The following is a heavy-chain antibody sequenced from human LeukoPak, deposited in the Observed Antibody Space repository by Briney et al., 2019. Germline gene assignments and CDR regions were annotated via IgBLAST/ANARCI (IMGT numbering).Heavy chain of an antibody. V-gene: IGHV3-53*01. Sequence: GGSLRLSCAASGFTVSSNYMSWVRQAPGKGLEWVSVIYSGGSTYYADSVKGRFTISRDNSKNMLYLQMNSLRAEDTAVYYCAREPDCSGGSCYRPGYYGMDVWGKGTTVTVSS. CDR2: IYSGGST. J-gene: IGHJ6*04. CDR3: AREPDCSGGSCYRPGYYGMDV. CDR1: GFTVSSNY. D-gene: IGHD2-15*01.